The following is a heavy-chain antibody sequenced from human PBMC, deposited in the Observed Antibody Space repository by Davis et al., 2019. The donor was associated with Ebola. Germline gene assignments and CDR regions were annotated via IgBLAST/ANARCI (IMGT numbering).Heavy chain of an antibody. CDR2: IYHSGST. Sequence: MPSETLSLTCTVSGGSISSYYWSWIRQPPGKGLEWIGSIYHSGSTYYNPSLKSRVTISVDTSKNQFSLKLSSVTAADTAVYYCARDQGGYSPFYFDYWGQGTLVTVSS. J-gene: IGHJ4*02. CDR3: ARDQGGYSPFYFDY. D-gene: IGHD5-12*01. V-gene: IGHV4-38-2*02. CDR1: GGSISSYY.